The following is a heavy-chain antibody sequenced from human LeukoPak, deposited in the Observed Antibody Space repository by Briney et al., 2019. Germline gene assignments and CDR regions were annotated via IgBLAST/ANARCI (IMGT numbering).Heavy chain of an antibody. Sequence: GGSLRLSCAASGFTFSSYGIHWVRQAPGKGLEWVAFIRYDGSNKYYADSVKGRFTISRDNSKNTLYLQMNSLRAEDTAVYYCAKERIPGIAAAGRFRGQYYFDYWGQGTLVTVSS. J-gene: IGHJ4*02. D-gene: IGHD6-13*01. CDR1: GFTFSSYG. CDR3: AKERIPGIAAAGRFRGQYYFDY. CDR2: IRYDGSNK. V-gene: IGHV3-30*02.